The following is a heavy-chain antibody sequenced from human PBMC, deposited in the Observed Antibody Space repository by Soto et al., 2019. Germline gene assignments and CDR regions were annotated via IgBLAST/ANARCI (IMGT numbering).Heavy chain of an antibody. J-gene: IGHJ4*02. D-gene: IGHD2-2*01. V-gene: IGHV1-69*08. CDR1: GGTFSSYT. CDR3: ARDRGYCSSTSCPEGY. CDR2: IIPILGIA. Sequence: QVQLVQSGAEVKKPGSSVKVSCKASGGTFSSYTISWVRQAPGQGLEWMGRIIPILGIANYGQKFQGRVTITADKSTSTAYMELSSLRSEDTAVYYCARDRGYCSSTSCPEGYWGQGTLVTVSS.